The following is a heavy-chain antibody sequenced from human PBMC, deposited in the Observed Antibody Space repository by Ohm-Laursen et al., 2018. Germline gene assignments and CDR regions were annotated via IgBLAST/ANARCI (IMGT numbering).Heavy chain of an antibody. V-gene: IGHV3-21*01. CDR2: ISSSSSYI. J-gene: IGHJ3*02. CDR3: ASNTTGTTDAFDI. D-gene: IGHD1-1*01. CDR1: GFTFSSFS. Sequence: SLRLSCAASGFTFSSFSLNWVRQAPGKGLEWVSSISSSSSYIYYADSVEGRFTSSRDNAKNSLYLQMNSLRAEDTAIYYCASNTTGTTDAFDIWSQGTMVTVSS.